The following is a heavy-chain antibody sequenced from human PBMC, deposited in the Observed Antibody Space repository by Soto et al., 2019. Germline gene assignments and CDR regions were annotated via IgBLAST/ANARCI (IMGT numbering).Heavy chain of an antibody. D-gene: IGHD1-1*01. CDR3: AKVGTAGGNYYYGMDV. V-gene: IGHV3-30*18. J-gene: IGHJ6*02. Sequence: GGSLRLSCAASGFTFSSYGMHWVRQAPGKGLEWVAVISYDGSNKYYADSVKGRFTISIDNSKNKLYLQMNRLRAEDTAVYYWAKVGTAGGNYYYGMDVWGQGTTVTVSS. CDR2: ISYDGSNK. CDR1: GFTFSSYG.